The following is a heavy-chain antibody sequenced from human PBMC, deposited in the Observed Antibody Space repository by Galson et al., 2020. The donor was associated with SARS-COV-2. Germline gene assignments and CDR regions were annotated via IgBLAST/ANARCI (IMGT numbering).Heavy chain of an antibody. Sequence: GESLKISCAASGFTFSSSGMHWVRQAPGKGLEWVAFIWHDGSITYYEDSVKGRFTISRDNSKSTLYLEMNTVRGDDTAMYYCARAVAVANFGAVDMWGQGTTVTVS. D-gene: IGHD6-19*01. J-gene: IGHJ3*02. CDR1: GFTFSSSG. CDR2: IWHDGSIT. V-gene: IGHV3-33*08. CDR3: ARAVAVANFGAVDM.